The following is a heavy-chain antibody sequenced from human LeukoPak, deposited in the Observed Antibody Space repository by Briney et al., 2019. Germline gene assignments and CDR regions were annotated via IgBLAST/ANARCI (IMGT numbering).Heavy chain of an antibody. CDR3: ARESDILTGYPFDY. D-gene: IGHD3-9*01. CDR1: GFAVSRNY. J-gene: IGHJ4*02. Sequence: GGPLRLSCAASGFAVSRNYMNWVRQAPGKGLEWVSVIYSGGSTYYADSVKGRFTISRDDSKKTVYLQMNSLRAEDTAVYYCARESDILTGYPFDYWGQGTLVTVSS. V-gene: IGHV3-66*01. CDR2: IYSGGST.